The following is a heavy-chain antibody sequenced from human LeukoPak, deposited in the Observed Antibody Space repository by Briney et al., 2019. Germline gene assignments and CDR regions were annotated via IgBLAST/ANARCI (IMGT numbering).Heavy chain of an antibody. CDR2: TYYRSKWYN. D-gene: IGHD5-18*01. J-gene: IGHJ5*02. CDR1: GGSVSSNNAA. CDR3: AGDSYGPGGWFDP. Sequence: SQTLSLTCAISGGSVSSNNAALDWIKPSPSRGLEGLGRTYYRSKWYNDYAVSVKSRITINPETSKNQCSLQLNSVTPEDTAVYYCAGDSYGPGGWFDPWGQGTLVTVSS. V-gene: IGHV6-1*01.